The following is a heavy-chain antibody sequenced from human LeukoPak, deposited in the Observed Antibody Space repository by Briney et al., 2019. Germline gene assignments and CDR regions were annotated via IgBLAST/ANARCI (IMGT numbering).Heavy chain of an antibody. CDR2: IKQDGSEK. V-gene: IGHV3-7*01. D-gene: IGHD3-16*02. J-gene: IGHJ4*02. Sequence: GGSLRLSCAASGFTFSSYWMSWVRQAPGKGLEWVANIKQDGSEKYYVDAVKGRFTISRDNAKNSLYLQMNSLRAEDTAVCYCARDYYDYVWGSYRYTFDYWGQGTLVTVSS. CDR1: GFTFSSYW. CDR3: ARDYYDYVWGSYRYTFDY.